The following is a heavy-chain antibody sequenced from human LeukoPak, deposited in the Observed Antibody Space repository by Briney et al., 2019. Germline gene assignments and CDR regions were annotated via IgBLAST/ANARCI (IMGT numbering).Heavy chain of an antibody. Sequence: RSGGSLRLSCAASGFTFSSYAMSWVRQAPGKGLEWVSAISGSGGSTYYADSVKGRFTISRDNSKNTLYLQMNSLRGEDTAVYYCAKGTGPNLLLDYWGQGTLVTVSS. V-gene: IGHV3-23*01. J-gene: IGHJ4*02. CDR1: GFTFSSYA. CDR2: ISGSGGST. D-gene: IGHD3-10*01. CDR3: AKGTGPNLLLDY.